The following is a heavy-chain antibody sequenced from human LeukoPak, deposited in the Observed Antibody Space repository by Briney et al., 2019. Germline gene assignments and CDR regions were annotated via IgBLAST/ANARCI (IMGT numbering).Heavy chain of an antibody. D-gene: IGHD2-21*02. CDR1: GYRFISNY. CDR3: AREGSYCVGGDCYSFDF. V-gene: IGHV1-2*02. Sequence: RASVKVSCKASGYRFISNYIQWVRQAPGLGPEWMGWMHPGNGNTRYAEKFQGRVTMTRDTSINTAYMDLNSLRPDDTAVYYCAREGSYCVGGDCYSFDFWGQGTLITVSS. J-gene: IGHJ4*02. CDR2: MHPGNGNT.